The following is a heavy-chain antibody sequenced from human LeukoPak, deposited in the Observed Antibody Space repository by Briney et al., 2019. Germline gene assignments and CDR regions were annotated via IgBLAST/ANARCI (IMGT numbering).Heavy chain of an antibody. D-gene: IGHD2-21*02. J-gene: IGHJ4*02. CDR2: IVVGSGNT. CDR3: AADDSYCGGDCYS. Sequence: GTSVTVSCKASGFTFTSSAVQWVRQARGQRLEWTGWIVVGSGNTNYAQKFQERVTITRDMSTSTAYMELSSLRSEDTAVYYCAADDSYCGGDCYSWGQGTLVTVSS. V-gene: IGHV1-58*01. CDR1: GFTFTSSA.